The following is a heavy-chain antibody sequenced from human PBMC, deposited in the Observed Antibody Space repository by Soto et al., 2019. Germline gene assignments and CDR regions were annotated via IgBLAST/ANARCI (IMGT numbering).Heavy chain of an antibody. CDR2: INAGNGNT. CDR3: ARDVAAADY. V-gene: IGHV1-3*01. D-gene: IGHD6-13*01. CDR1: GYTFTGYS. J-gene: IGHJ4*02. Sequence: ASMKGSCKAAGYTFTGYSVHWVRQAAGQRVEWMGWINAGNGNTKYSQKFQDRVTITTDTSASTAYMELSSLKSEDTAVYYCARDVAAADYWGQGTLVTVSS.